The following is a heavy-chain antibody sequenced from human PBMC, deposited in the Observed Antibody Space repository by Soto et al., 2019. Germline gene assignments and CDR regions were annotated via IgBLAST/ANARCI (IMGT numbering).Heavy chain of an antibody. D-gene: IGHD6-13*01. CDR3: ARDQTGITTAGGGRIDH. CDR1: GLTFSTHA. Sequence: QVQLVESGGGVVQPGRSLRLSCAASGLTFSTHAMHWFRQAPGKGLECVAIVSFDGSNKYYADSVKGRFTISRDNSKNTLYLQMSGLTPEDTAVYYCARDQTGITTAGGGRIDHWGQGILVTVSS. CDR2: VSFDGSNK. J-gene: IGHJ4*02. V-gene: IGHV3-30-3*01.